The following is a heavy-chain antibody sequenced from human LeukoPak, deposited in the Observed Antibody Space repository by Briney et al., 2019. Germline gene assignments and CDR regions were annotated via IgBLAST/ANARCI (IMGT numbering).Heavy chain of an antibody. J-gene: IGHJ5*02. Sequence: PGGSLRLSCAASGFTFSGFSMHWVRQAPGKGLEYVSAINGNGDSTFYADSVKGRFTISRDNSKNTVYLQMGSLRGEDMALYFCARIGGENFYDLWGQGTLVTVSP. CDR1: GFTFSGFS. CDR2: INGNGDST. CDR3: ARIGGENFYDL. D-gene: IGHD2/OR15-2a*01. V-gene: IGHV3-64*02.